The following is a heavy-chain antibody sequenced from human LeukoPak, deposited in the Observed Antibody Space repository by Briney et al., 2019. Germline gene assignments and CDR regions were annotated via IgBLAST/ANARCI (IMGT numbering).Heavy chain of an antibody. V-gene: IGHV3-30*18. CDR2: MSYDGSNA. CDR1: GFRSNSG. Sequence: PGGSLRLSCEASGFRSNSGMYWVRQAPGKGLEWVAFMSYDGSNAYYGDSVKGRFSISRDDSMNTLYLQMNSLRAEDTAVYYCAKDLNSRWSLDYWGQGTLVTVSS. CDR3: AKDLNSRWSLDY. D-gene: IGHD2/OR15-2a*01. J-gene: IGHJ4*02.